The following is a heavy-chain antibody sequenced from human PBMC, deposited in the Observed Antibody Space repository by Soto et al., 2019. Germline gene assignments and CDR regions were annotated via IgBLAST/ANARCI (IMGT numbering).Heavy chain of an antibody. J-gene: IGHJ4*02. D-gene: IGHD6-19*01. V-gene: IGHV4-59*01. CDR2: VYYTGST. CDR3: ARSVAVPGAHIDY. CDR1: GGSISGSY. Sequence: SETLSLTCSVSGGSISGSYWSWIRQSPGKGLEWLGYVYYTGSTNYSPSLRSRVSISVDTSKNEFSLRLSSVTAADTAVYFCARSVAVPGAHIDYWGQGTQVTV.